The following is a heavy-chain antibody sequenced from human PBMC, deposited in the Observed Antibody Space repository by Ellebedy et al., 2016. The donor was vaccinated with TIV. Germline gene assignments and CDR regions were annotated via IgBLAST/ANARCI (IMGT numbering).Heavy chain of an antibody. CDR1: GFTFSSYS. Sequence: GESLKISCAASGFTFSSYSMNWVRQAPGKGLEWVSSISSSSCTIYYADSVKGRFTISRDNAKNSLYLQMNSLRDEDTAVYYCARDDEDILTGRNAMDVWGQGTTVTVSS. V-gene: IGHV3-48*02. J-gene: IGHJ6*02. D-gene: IGHD3-9*01. CDR2: ISSSSCTI. CDR3: ARDDEDILTGRNAMDV.